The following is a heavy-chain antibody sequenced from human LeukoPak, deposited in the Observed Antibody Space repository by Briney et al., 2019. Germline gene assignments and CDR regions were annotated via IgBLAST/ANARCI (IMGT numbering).Heavy chain of an antibody. Sequence: GGSLRLSCAASGFTFSSYAMSWVRQPPGKGLEWVSAISGSGGSTYYADSVNGRFTISRDNSKNTLYLQMNSLRAEDTAVYYCAKATVLYYFDYWGQGTLVTVSS. CDR2: ISGSGGST. CDR1: GFTFSSYA. J-gene: IGHJ4*02. V-gene: IGHV3-23*01. D-gene: IGHD4-17*01. CDR3: AKATVLYYFDY.